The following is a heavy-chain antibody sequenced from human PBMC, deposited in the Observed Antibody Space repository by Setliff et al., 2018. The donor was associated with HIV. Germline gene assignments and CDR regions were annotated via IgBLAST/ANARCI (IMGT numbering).Heavy chain of an antibody. CDR3: ARGYSSSYYFDY. CDR1: GYSISSGYY. CDR2: IYHSGST. Sequence: PSETLSLPCTVSGYSISSGYYWGWIRQPPGKGLEWIGSIYHSGSTYYNPSLKSRVTITVDTSKNQFSLKLSSVTAADTAVYYCARGYSSSYYFDYWGQGTLVTVSS. J-gene: IGHJ4*02. V-gene: IGHV4-38-2*02. D-gene: IGHD5-18*01.